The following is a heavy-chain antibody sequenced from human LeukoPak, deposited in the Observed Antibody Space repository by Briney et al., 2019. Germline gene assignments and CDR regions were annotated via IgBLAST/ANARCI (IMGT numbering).Heavy chain of an antibody. J-gene: IGHJ6*03. V-gene: IGHV1-8*01. CDR2: MSPNSGNT. CDR3: ARGLPRPYYYYYMDV. CDR1: GYTFTSYD. Sequence: ASVKVSCKASGYTFTSYDINWVRQATGQGLEWMGWMSPNSGNTGYAQKFQGRVTMTRNTSISTAYMELSSLRSEDTAVYYCARGLPRPYYYYYMDVWGKGTTVTVSS.